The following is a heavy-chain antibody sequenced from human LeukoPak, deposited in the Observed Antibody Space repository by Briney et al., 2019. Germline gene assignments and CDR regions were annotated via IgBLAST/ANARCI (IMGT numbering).Heavy chain of an antibody. CDR2: ISNDGSNK. D-gene: IGHD6-19*01. CDR3: VKDRYTTGRPFDY. CDR1: GFTFTNYA. Sequence: GGSLRLSCTASGFTFTNYAMHWVRQAPGRGQEWXAVISNDGSNKYHADSVKGRFSISRDNSKNTLYLQMNSLRGEDTAVYHCVKDRYTTGRPFDYWGQGTLVTVSS. V-gene: IGHV3-30*18. J-gene: IGHJ4*02.